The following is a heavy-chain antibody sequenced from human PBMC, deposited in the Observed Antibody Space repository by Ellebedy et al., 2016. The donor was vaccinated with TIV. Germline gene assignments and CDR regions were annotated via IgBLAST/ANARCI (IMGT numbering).Heavy chain of an antibody. CDR2: IYFSGIT. CDR1: DGSISNFH. J-gene: IGHJ6*02. D-gene: IGHD1-1*01. V-gene: IGHV4-59*12. Sequence: MPSETLSLTCTVSDGSISNFHWSWIRQPPGKGLEWIGYIYFSGITNYNPSLKSRVTMSVDTSKNQFSLKLPSVTAVDTAVYYCARGTGDVWGPGTTVTVSS. CDR3: ARGTGDV.